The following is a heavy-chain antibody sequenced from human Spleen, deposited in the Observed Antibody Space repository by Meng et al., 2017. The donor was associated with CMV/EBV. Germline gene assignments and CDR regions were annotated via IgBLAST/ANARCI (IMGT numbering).Heavy chain of an antibody. J-gene: IGHJ3*02. CDR2: TYYWSKRSN. CDR1: WDSVATIGGA. Sequence: SQTLSLICAISWDSVATIGGAWNWIRQTPSRGLEWLGRTYYWSKRSNDYAMSVKGRITINADKSKNQFSVQLTSVTPDDTAVYYCARGRNHGFDIWGQGTMVTVSS. D-gene: IGHD5-24*01. V-gene: IGHV6-1*01. CDR3: ARGRNHGFDI.